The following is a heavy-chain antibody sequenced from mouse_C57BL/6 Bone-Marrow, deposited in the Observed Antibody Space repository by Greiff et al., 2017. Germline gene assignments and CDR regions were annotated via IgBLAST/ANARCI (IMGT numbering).Heavy chain of an antibody. CDR2: IDPSDSYT. J-gene: IGHJ4*01. D-gene: IGHD1-1*01. CDR3: ARNYYYGSTSYAMDY. CDR1: GYTFTSYW. Sequence: QVQLQQPGAELVMPGASVKLSCKASGYTFTSYWMHWVKQRPGQGLEWIGEIDPSDSYTNYNQKFKGKSTLTVDKSSSTAYMQLSSLTSEDSAVYYCARNYYYGSTSYAMDYWGKGTSVTVSS. V-gene: IGHV1-69*01.